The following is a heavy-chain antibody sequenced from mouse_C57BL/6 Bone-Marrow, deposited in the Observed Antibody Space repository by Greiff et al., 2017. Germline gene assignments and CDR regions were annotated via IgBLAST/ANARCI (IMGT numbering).Heavy chain of an antibody. CDR2: IDPENGDT. CDR3: TTDVWYFDY. CDR1: GFNIKDDY. J-gene: IGHJ2*01. V-gene: IGHV14-4*01. Sequence: EVKLEESGAELVRPGASVKLSCTASGFNIKDDYMHWVKQRPEQGLEWIGWIDPENGDTEYASKFQGKATITADTSSNTAYLQLSSLTSVDTAVYSCTTDVWYFDYWCQGTTLTVSS.